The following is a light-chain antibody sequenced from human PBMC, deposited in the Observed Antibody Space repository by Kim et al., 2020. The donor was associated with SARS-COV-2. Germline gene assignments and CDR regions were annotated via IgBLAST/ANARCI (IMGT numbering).Light chain of an antibody. V-gene: IGLV3-19*01. Sequence: LGQTVTMTCQGDSLRSYFSSWYQQKPGQAPVIVIYGKNNRPSGIPDRFSGSSSGNTASLTITGAQAEDEADYYCNSRDSSGNHLRVFGTGTKVTVL. CDR3: NSRDSSGNHLRV. CDR1: SLRSYF. J-gene: IGLJ1*01. CDR2: GKN.